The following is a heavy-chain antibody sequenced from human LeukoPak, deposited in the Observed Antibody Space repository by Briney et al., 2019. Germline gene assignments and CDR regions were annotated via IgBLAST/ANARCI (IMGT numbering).Heavy chain of an antibody. CDR2: IRYDGSNK. J-gene: IGHJ4*02. V-gene: IGHV3-30*02. Sequence: PGGSLRLSCAASGFTFSSYGMHWVRQAPGKGLEWVAFIRYDGSNKYYADSVKGRFTISRDNSKNTLYLQMNSPRAENTAVYYRAKDAARPTPRAPAYWGQGTLVTVSS. CDR3: AKDAARPTPRAPAY. D-gene: IGHD6-6*01. CDR1: GFTFSSYG.